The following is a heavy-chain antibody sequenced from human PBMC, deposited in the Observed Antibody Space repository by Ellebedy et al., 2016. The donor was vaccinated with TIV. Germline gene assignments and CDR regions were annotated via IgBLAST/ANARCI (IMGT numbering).Heavy chain of an antibody. J-gene: IGHJ6*03. CDR2: IIPMFRTA. CDR1: GDTFSSYA. D-gene: IGHD4-11*01. V-gene: IGHV1-69*13. Sequence: ASVKVSCKASGDTFSSYAISWVRQAPGQGLEWMGGIIPMFRTANYAQKFQGRVTITADESTSTAYMELSRLRSEDTAVYYCARVGTELITVEEYYYYMDVWGKGTTVTVSS. CDR3: ARVGTELITVEEYYYYMDV.